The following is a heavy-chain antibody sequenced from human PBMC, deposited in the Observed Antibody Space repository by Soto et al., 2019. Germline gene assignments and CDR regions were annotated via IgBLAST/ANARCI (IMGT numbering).Heavy chain of an antibody. J-gene: IGHJ4*02. D-gene: IGHD6-13*01. CDR1: GFSFSTYE. CDR3: ARDRAAGGY. CDR2: ISSGSDTI. V-gene: IGHV3-48*03. Sequence: LRLSCAASGFSFSTYEMNWVRQAPGKGLEWVAYISSGSDTIHYADSVRGRFTVSRDNAKNSLYLQMNSLRVEDTALYYCARDRAAGGYWGQGTLVTVSS.